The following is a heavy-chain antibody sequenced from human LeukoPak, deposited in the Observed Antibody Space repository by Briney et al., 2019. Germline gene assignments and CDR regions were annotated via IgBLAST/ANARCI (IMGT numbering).Heavy chain of an antibody. D-gene: IGHD5-12*01. CDR3: SRDRLGGLDL. V-gene: IGHV3-7*01. J-gene: IGHJ5*02. CDR2: INQNGNGK. Sequence: GGSLRLSCAASGFTFSDYWMDWVRQTPGRGLEWVAKINQNGNGKYYVDSVKGRFTISRDNAKSSLYLEMNSLRVDDTGVYYCSRDRLGGLDLWGQGTLVTVSS. CDR1: GFTFSDYW.